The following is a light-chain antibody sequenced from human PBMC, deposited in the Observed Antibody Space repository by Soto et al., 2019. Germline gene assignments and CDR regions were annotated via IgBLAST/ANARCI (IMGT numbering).Light chain of an antibody. V-gene: IGLV3-21*04. Sequence: YELTQPPSVSVAPGKTARITCGGNNIGSKSVHWYQQKPGQAPVLAIYYDSDRPSGIPERFSGSNSGNTATLTISRVEAGDEADYYCQVWDSSSDHWVFGGGTKVTVL. CDR3: QVWDSSSDHWV. CDR1: NIGSKS. J-gene: IGLJ3*02. CDR2: YDS.